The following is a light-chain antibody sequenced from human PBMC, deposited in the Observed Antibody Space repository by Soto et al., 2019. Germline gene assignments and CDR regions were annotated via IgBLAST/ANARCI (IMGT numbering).Light chain of an antibody. CDR3: KHYNSYPWT. J-gene: IGKJ1*01. Sequence: DIQMTQSPSTLSASIGDRVTITCRASQTINNWLAWYQQKPGKAPNLLIYHASKVETGVPSRFSGSAFGTEFTLTISILQPDDFASYYYKHYNSYPWTFGQGTKVEIK. CDR2: HAS. V-gene: IGKV1-5*01. CDR1: QTINNW.